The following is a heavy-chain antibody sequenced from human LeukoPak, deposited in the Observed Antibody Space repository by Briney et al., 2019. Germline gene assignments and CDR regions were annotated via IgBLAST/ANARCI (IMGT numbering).Heavy chain of an antibody. J-gene: IGHJ4*02. CDR2: INSSSGAR. CDR1: GYTFNGYY. Sequence: ASVKVSCKASGYTFNGYYMHWVRQAPGQGLESMGWINSSSGARNYAQKFQGRVTMSRDTSINTAYMELSRLTSDDTAVYYCARGRGGATTGLDHWGQGALVTVSS. D-gene: IGHD1-26*01. V-gene: IGHV1-2*02. CDR3: ARGRGGATTGLDH.